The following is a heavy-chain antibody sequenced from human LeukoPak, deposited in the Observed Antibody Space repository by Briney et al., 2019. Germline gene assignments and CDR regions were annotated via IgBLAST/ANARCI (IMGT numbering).Heavy chain of an antibody. J-gene: IGHJ4*02. D-gene: IGHD4-17*01. Sequence: ASVKVSCKASGYSFTSYGITWVRQAPVQGLEWMGWISGYNGNTKYAQKFQGRVTMTTDTSTSTAYMELRSLRSGDTAVYYCARDYGDYPSYWGQGTLVTVSS. CDR2: ISGYNGNT. CDR3: ARDYGDYPSY. V-gene: IGHV1-18*01. CDR1: GYSFTSYG.